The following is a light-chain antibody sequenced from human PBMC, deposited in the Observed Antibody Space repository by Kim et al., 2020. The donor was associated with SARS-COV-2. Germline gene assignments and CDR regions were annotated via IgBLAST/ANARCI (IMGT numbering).Light chain of an antibody. V-gene: IGKV1-39*01. CDR2: AAS. Sequence: DIQMTQSPSSLSASVGDRVTITCRASQPIGIYLNWYQHKPGKAPKLLIYAASSLQSGVPSSFSGSGSGTDFTLTISSLQPEDFATYYCQQSYSTPYTLGQGTKLEI. CDR1: QPIGIY. J-gene: IGKJ2*01. CDR3: QQSYSTPYT.